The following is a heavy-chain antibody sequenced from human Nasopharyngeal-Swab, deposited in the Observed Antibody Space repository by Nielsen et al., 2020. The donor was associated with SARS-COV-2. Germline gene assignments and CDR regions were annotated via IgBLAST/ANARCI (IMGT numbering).Heavy chain of an antibody. Sequence: GESLKISCTASGFTFGDYAMSWVRQAPGKGLEWVAVISYDGSNKYYADSVKGRFTISRDNSKNTLYLQMNSLRAEDTAVYYCARPNSGSYYAHFDYWGQGTLVTVSS. J-gene: IGHJ4*02. D-gene: IGHD1-26*01. V-gene: IGHV3-30*04. CDR1: GFTFGDYA. CDR2: ISYDGSNK. CDR3: ARPNSGSYYAHFDY.